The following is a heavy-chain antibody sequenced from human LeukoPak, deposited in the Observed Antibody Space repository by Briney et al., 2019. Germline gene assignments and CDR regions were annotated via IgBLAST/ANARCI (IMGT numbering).Heavy chain of an antibody. CDR1: GGSISSYY. D-gene: IGHD5-18*01. Sequence: SETLSLTCTVSGGSISSYYWSWIRQPPGKGLEWIGYIYYSGSTNYNPSLKSRVTISVDTSKNQFSLKLSSVTAADTAVYYCASGLFQWLRVDYWGQGTLVTVSS. CDR3: ASGLFQWLRVDY. J-gene: IGHJ4*02. V-gene: IGHV4-59*08. CDR2: IYYSGST.